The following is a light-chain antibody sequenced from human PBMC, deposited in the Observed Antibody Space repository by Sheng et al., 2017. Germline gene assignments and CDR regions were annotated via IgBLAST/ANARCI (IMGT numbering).Light chain of an antibody. CDR1: SLSSYS. V-gene: IGLV3-19*01. CDR2: DYS. CDR3: NSRDNSGNYAI. J-gene: IGLJ2*01. Sequence: SSELTQDPAVSVALGQTVKITCQGDSLSSYSVSWYQQKPGQAPVLVMFDYSDRPSGIPDRFSGSNSRVTASLTITGAQAEDEAYYHCNSRDNSGNYAIFGGGTKLTVL.